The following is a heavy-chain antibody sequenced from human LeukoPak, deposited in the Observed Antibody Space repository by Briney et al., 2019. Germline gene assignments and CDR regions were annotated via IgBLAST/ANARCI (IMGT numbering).Heavy chain of an antibody. D-gene: IGHD3-10*02. J-gene: IGHJ3*02. Sequence: ASVKVACKASGGTFSSYAISWVRQAPGQGLEWMGGIIPIFGTANYAQKFQGRVTITTDESTSTAYMELSSLRSEDTAVNYCARDMFAVHYRGRSGAFDIWGQGTMVTVSS. V-gene: IGHV1-69*05. CDR1: GGTFSSYA. CDR2: IIPIFGTA. CDR3: ARDMFAVHYRGRSGAFDI.